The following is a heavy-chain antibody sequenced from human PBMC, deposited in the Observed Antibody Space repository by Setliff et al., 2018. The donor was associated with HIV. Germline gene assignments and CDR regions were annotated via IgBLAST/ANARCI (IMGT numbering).Heavy chain of an antibody. Sequence: ASVKVSCKASGYTFTSYAFHWVRQAPGQRLEWMGWINAGNGKSKYSQKFQSSVTITRDTSTSTAYMELRSLRSDDTAVYYCAREIQASLDPPYGYNNFNPWGQGILVTVSS. J-gene: IGHJ5*02. D-gene: IGHD6-25*01. V-gene: IGHV1-3*01. CDR3: AREIQASLDPPYGYNNFNP. CDR1: GYTFTSYA. CDR2: INAGNGKS.